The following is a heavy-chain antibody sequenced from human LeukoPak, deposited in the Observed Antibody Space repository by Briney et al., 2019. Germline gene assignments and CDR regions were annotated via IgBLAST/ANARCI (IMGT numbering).Heavy chain of an antibody. CDR1: GGSISSYY. D-gene: IGHD2-2*01. Sequence: SETLSLTCTVSGGSISSYYWSWIRQPPGKGLEWIGYIYYSGSTYYNPSLKSRVTISVDTSKNQFSLKLSFVTAADTAVYYCARFQYALDYWGQGTLVTVSS. CDR2: IYYSGST. V-gene: IGHV4-59*12. J-gene: IGHJ4*02. CDR3: ARFQYALDY.